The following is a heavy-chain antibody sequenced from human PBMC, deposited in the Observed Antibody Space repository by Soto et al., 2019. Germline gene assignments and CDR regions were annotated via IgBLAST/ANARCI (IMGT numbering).Heavy chain of an antibody. D-gene: IGHD1-7*01. CDR3: ARDWYNWNYGSQYNSIDL. J-gene: IGHJ5*02. CDR2: IIPIFGTA. Sequence: SVKVSCKASGGTFSSYAISWVRQAPGQGLEWMGGIIPIFGTANYAQKFQGRVTITADESTSTAYMELSSLRSEDTAVYYCARDWYNWNYGSQYNSIDLCCQGTLVTV. V-gene: IGHV1-69*13. CDR1: GGTFSSYA.